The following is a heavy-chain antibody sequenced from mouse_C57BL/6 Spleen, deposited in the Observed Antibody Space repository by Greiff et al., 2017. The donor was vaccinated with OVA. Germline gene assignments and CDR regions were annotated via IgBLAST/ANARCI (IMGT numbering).Heavy chain of an antibody. Sequence: QVQLQQSGAELVKPGASVKLSCKASGYTFTSYWMQWVKQRPGQGLEWIGEIDPSDSYTNYNQKFKGKATLTVDTSSSTAYMQLSSLTSEDSAVYYCARRDSNYVLDYWGQGTTLTVSS. CDR2: IDPSDSYT. J-gene: IGHJ2*01. CDR1: GYTFTSYW. D-gene: IGHD2-5*01. CDR3: ARRDSNYVLDY. V-gene: IGHV1-50*01.